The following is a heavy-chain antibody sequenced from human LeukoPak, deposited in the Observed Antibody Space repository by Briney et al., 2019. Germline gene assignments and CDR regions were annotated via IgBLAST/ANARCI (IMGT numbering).Heavy chain of an antibody. CDR3: ARVGSGYDWEDFDY. Sequence: SETLSLTCAVYGGSFSGYYWSWIRQPPGKGLEWIGYIYYSGSTYYNPSLKSRVTISVDTSKNQFSLKLSSVTAADTAVYYCARVGSGYDWEDFDYWGQGTLVTVSS. V-gene: IGHV4-30-4*08. D-gene: IGHD5-12*01. J-gene: IGHJ4*02. CDR2: IYYSGST. CDR1: GGSFSGYY.